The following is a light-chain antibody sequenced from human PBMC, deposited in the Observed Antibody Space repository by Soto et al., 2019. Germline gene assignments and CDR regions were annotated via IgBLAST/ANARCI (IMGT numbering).Light chain of an antibody. CDR3: SSYTSSSTLI. CDR2: DVS. CDR1: SSDVGGYNY. J-gene: IGLJ2*01. V-gene: IGLV2-14*03. Sequence: QSVLTQPASVSGSPGQSITISCTGASSDVGGYNYVSWYQQHPGKAPKLIIYDVSYRPSGVSSRLSGSKSGNTASLSISGLQAEDEADYYCSSYTSSSTLIFGGGTQLTVL.